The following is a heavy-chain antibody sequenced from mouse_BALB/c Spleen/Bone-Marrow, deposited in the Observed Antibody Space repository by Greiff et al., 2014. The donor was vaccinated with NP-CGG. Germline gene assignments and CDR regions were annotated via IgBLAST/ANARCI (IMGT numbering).Heavy chain of an antibody. V-gene: IGHV1-39*01. CDR1: GYSFSGYN. CDR3: ARKAYYTNWWYFDV. D-gene: IGHD2-5*01. J-gene: IGHJ1*01. Sequence: VQLKESGPELEKPGASVKISCKASGYSFSGYNLNWVKQSNGQSLEWIGNIDPYYGDTTYNQKFKGKATLTVDRSSSIAYMQLKSPTSEDSAVYYCARKAYYTNWWYFDVWGAGTTVTVSS. CDR2: IDPYYGDT.